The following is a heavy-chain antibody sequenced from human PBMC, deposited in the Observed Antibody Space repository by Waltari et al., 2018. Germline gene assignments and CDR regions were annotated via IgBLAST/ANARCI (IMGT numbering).Heavy chain of an antibody. CDR1: GFNFRLLW. CDR3: ARGLQL. D-gene: IGHD2-15*01. J-gene: IGHJ2*01. Sequence: EEQLVESGGDLVQPGGSLRLSCAASGFNFRLLWVNWVRQAPGKGLQWVANIEGDGSETNYVDSVKGRFTISRDNAKNSLYLQMNSLRTDDTALYYCARGLQLWGRGTLVTVSS. CDR2: IEGDGSET. V-gene: IGHV3-7*01.